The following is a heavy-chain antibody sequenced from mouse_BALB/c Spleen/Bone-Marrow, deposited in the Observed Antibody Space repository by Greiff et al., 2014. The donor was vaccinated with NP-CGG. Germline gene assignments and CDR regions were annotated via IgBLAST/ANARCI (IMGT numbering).Heavy chain of an antibody. CDR1: GFNIKDTY. CDR3: SRGYYDYLFALDY. V-gene: IGHV14-3*02. J-gene: IGHJ4*01. CDR2: IDPANGNT. D-gene: IGHD5-5*01. Sequence: VHVKQSGAELVKPGASVKLSCTDSGFNIKDTYIYWVKQRPEQGLEWVGRIDPANGNTKYDPKFQGKATIAADTSSNTAYLQLSSLTSEDTAVYYCSRGYYDYLFALDYWGHGTSVTVSS.